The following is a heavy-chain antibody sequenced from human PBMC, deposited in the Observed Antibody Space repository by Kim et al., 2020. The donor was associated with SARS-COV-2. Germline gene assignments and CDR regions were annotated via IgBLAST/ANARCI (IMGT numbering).Heavy chain of an antibody. Sequence: ADSVKGRFTISRDNSKNTLYLQMNSLRAEDTAVYYCARDSSAVAESLDYWGQGTLVTVSS. J-gene: IGHJ4*02. V-gene: IGHV3-33*01. CDR3: ARDSSAVAESLDY. D-gene: IGHD6-19*01.